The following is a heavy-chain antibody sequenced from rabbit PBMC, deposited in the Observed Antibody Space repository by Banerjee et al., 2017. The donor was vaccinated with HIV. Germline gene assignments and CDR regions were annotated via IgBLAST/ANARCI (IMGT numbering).Heavy chain of an antibody. CDR2: IYTGSSGST. J-gene: IGHJ4*01. CDR3: ARGYGGIPYYIPAFNL. Sequence: QSLEESGGDLVKPGASLTLTCTASGFSFSSSYWICWVRQAPGKGLEWIACIYTGSSGSTYYASWAKGRFTISKPSSTTVTLQMTSLTAADTAPYFCARGYGGIPYYIPAFNLWGPGTLVTVS. D-gene: IGHD1-1*01. V-gene: IGHV1S40*01. CDR1: GFSFSSSYW.